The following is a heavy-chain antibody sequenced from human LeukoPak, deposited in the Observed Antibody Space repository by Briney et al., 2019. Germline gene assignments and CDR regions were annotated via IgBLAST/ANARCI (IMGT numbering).Heavy chain of an antibody. CDR2: ISYDGSNK. CDR1: GFTFSSYG. Sequence: GGSLRLSCAASGFTFSSYGMHWVRQAPGKGLEWVAVISYDGSNKYYADSVKGRFTISRDNSKNTLYLQMNSLRAEDTVVYYCAKSLIGDYYFDYWGQGTLVTVSS. V-gene: IGHV3-30*18. J-gene: IGHJ4*02. CDR3: AKSLIGDYYFDY. D-gene: IGHD4-17*01.